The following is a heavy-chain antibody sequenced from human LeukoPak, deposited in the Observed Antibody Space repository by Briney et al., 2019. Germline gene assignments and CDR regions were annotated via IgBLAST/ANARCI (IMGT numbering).Heavy chain of an antibody. CDR1: GYTFTSYV. CDR3: ARGIRKRGSGSSISEYYFDY. J-gene: IGHJ4*02. Sequence: ASVKVSCKASGYTFTSYVINWARQATGQGREWMGWMNPNSGNTDYAQKFQGRVTMTRNTSISTAYMELSSLRSEDTAVYYCARGIRKRGSGSSISEYYFDYWGQGTLVTVSS. V-gene: IGHV1-8*01. CDR2: MNPNSGNT. D-gene: IGHD3-10*01.